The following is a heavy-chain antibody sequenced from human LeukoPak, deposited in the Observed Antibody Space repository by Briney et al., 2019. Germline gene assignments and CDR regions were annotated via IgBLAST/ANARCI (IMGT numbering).Heavy chain of an antibody. CDR2: IIPIFGTA. CDR1: GGTFSSYA. CDR3: ARDPRYGGYDYYYYYMDV. D-gene: IGHD5-12*01. J-gene: IGHJ6*03. V-gene: IGHV1-69*01. Sequence: GASVTVSCKASGGTFSSYAISWVRQAPGQGLEWMGGIIPIFGTANYAQKFQGRVTITADESTSTAYMELSSLRSEDTAVYYCARDPRYGGYDYYYYYMDVWGKGTTVTVSS.